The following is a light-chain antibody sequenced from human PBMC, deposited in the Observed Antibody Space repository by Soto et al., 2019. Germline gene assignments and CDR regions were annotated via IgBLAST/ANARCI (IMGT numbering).Light chain of an antibody. CDR2: DAS. CDR3: QQYNSDWWT. CDR1: QSINSW. Sequence: VGDRVSITCRASQSINSWLAWYQQKPGKAPKVLIYDASSLESGVPSRFSGSGSGTEFTLTISSLQPDDFATYYCQQYNSDWWTFGQGTKVDIK. V-gene: IGKV1-5*01. J-gene: IGKJ1*01.